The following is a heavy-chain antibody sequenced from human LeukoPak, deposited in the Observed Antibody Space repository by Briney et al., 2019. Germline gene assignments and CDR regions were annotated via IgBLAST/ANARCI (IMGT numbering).Heavy chain of an antibody. V-gene: IGHV4-61*02. Sequence: PSETLSLTCTVSGGSISSGSYYWSWIRQPAGKGLEWIGRIYTSGSTNYNPSLKSRVTISVDTSKNQFSLKLSSVTAADTAVYYCARFMGGDYYDFWSGYYWAFDIWGQGTVVTVSS. CDR3: ARFMGGDYYDFWSGYYWAFDI. J-gene: IGHJ3*02. CDR1: GGSISSGSYY. D-gene: IGHD3-3*01. CDR2: IYTSGST.